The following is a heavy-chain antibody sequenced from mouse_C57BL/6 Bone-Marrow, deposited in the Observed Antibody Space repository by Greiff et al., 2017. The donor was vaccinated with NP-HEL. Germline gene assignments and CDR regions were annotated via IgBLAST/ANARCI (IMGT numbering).Heavy chain of an antibody. D-gene: IGHD2-4*01. CDR1: GYTFTDYY. CDR2: INPKNGGT. Sequence: VQLQQSGPELVKPGASVKISCKASGYTFTDYYMNWVKQSHGKSLEWIGDINPKNGGTSYNQKFKGKATLTVDNSSSTAYMELRRLTSEVSAVYYCARKGLRRALYYWGQGPTLTVSS. CDR3: ARKGLRRALYY. J-gene: IGHJ2*01. V-gene: IGHV1-26*01.